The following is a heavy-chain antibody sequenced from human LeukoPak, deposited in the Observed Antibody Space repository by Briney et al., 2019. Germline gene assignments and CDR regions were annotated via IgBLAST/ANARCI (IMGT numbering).Heavy chain of an antibody. CDR3: ARGDYYDSSPTPLFDY. V-gene: IGHV1-8*02. D-gene: IGHD3-22*01. CDR2: MNPNSGNT. Sequence: ASVKVSCKASGYTFTGYYIHWVRQATGQGLEWMGWMNPNSGNTGYAQKFQGRVTMTRNTSISTAYMELSSLRSEDTAVYYCARGDYYDSSPTPLFDYWGQGTLVTVSS. CDR1: GYTFTGYY. J-gene: IGHJ4*02.